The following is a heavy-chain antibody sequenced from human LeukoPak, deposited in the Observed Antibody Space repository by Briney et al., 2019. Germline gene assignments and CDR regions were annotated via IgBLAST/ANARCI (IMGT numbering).Heavy chain of an antibody. CDR2: INQSVRT. CDR1: GGSFSGYY. J-gene: IGHJ6*03. Sequence: SETLSLTCAVYGGSFSGYYWSWIRQPPGRGLEWNGEINQSVRTNFHPSLKNRFTISVATSKKQLSRKRSSWNVAETAVIYGTGEDKAPSRSLPRVSLYYYYYMDLWGKGNTVPVSS. D-gene: IGHD2-15*01. V-gene: IGHV4-34*01. CDR3: TGEDKAPSRSLPRVSLYYYYYMDL.